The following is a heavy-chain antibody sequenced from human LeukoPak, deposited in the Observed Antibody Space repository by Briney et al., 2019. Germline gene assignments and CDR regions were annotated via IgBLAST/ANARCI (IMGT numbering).Heavy chain of an antibody. D-gene: IGHD7-27*01. Sequence: PPGALSLTCAVYGGSFRGYYWRWIRQPPGKGRDWVGEIYYTGATNYKPSLKSRVTISGAPSKNKFSLRASSATVADTAVDYWARGVLGPYSFELWGRGTLVTVSS. CDR2: IYYTGAT. CDR1: GGSFRGYY. CDR3: ARGVLGPYSFEL. J-gene: IGHJ2*01. V-gene: IGHV4-34*01.